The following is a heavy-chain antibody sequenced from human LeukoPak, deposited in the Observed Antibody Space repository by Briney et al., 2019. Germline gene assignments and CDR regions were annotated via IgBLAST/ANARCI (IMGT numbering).Heavy chain of an antibody. Sequence: GGSLRLSCAASGFTFSNYWMHWVRQAPGKGLVWVSRIYNDGSSTSYADSVKGRFTISGDNAKNSLYLQMNSLRAEDTAVYYCARLYYDSSGYYSSHWDYWGQGTLVTVSS. CDR2: IYNDGSST. D-gene: IGHD3-22*01. V-gene: IGHV3-74*01. CDR1: GFTFSNYW. J-gene: IGHJ4*02. CDR3: ARLYYDSSGYYSSHWDY.